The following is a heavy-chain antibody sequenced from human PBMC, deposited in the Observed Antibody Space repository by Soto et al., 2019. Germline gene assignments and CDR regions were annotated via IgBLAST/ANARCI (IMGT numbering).Heavy chain of an antibody. D-gene: IGHD1-1*01. V-gene: IGHV3-23*01. CDR3: ARDNWNFPYYLEC. CDR2: IGAIVGST. Sequence: GGSRRLSCSASGFTHSSYAISWVRHAPGKGLEWCSAIGAIVGSTYYADAVKGRFTISRDNAKNSLYLQMNSLRAEDTAVYYCARDNWNFPYYLECWGQGTLVSDSS. J-gene: IGHJ4*02. CDR1: GFTHSSYA.